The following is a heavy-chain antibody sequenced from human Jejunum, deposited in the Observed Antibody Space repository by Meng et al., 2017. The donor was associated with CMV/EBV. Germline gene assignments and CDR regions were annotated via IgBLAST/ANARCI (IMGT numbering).Heavy chain of an antibody. V-gene: IGHV1-18*01. CDR2: ISFYNGNT. D-gene: IGHD2-2*01. Sequence: QVQLVQSGPDVKKPGASVKVSCKASGYTFTNHGITWVRQAPGQGLEWMGWISFYNGNTNYAPKFQGRVTMTTDTSTSTAYMELRSLRNADTAVYYCTKGRTVVVIPTGDFDSWGQGTLVTVSS. CDR1: GYTFTNHG. CDR3: TKGRTVVVIPTGDFDS. J-gene: IGHJ4*02.